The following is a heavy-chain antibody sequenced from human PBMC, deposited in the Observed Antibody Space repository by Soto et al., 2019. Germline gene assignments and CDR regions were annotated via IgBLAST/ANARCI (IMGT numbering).Heavy chain of an antibody. Sequence: QVQLVQSGAEVKKPGSSVKVSCKASGGTFSSYAISWVRQAPGQGLEWMGGIIPIFGTANYAQKFQGRVTITADESTSTAYMELSSLRSEDTAVYYCARGVYTIFGVADRYYYGMDVWGQGTTVTVSS. D-gene: IGHD3-3*01. CDR3: ARGVYTIFGVADRYYYGMDV. CDR1: GGTFSSYA. J-gene: IGHJ6*02. V-gene: IGHV1-69*01. CDR2: IIPIFGTA.